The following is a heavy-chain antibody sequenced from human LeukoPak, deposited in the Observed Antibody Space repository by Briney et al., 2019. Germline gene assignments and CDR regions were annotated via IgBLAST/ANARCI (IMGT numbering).Heavy chain of an antibody. V-gene: IGHV4-59*01. Sequence: SETLSLTCTVSGGSISSYNLSWIRQPPGKGLEWIGYIYYSGSTNYNPSLKSRVTISVDTSKNQFSLKLSSVTAADTAVYYCARGRTGTTGFYYYYGMDVWGQGTTVTVSS. CDR2: IYYSGST. D-gene: IGHD1-7*01. CDR1: GGSISSYN. J-gene: IGHJ6*02. CDR3: ARGRTGTTGFYYYYGMDV.